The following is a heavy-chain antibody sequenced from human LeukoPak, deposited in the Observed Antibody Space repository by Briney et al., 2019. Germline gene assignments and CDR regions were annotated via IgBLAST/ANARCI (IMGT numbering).Heavy chain of an antibody. CDR1: GFTVRNNY. CDR2: IYSGGST. J-gene: IGHJ4*02. D-gene: IGHD3-10*01. CDR3: ATGERMVRGDGVDY. Sequence: GGSLRLSCAASGFTVRNNYMSWVRQAPGKGLEWVSVIYSGGSTYYADSVKGRFTVSRDNSKNTLYLQMNSLRAEDTAVYFCATGERMVRGDGVDYWGQGTLVTVSS. V-gene: IGHV3-66*01.